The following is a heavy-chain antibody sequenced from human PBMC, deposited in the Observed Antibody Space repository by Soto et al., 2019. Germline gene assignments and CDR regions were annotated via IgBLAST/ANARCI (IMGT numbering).Heavy chain of an antibody. V-gene: IGHV3-15*01. CDR2: IKSKTDGGTT. CDR1: GFTFSNAW. CDR3: TTEDGDQFDP. J-gene: IGHJ5*02. Sequence: EVQLVESGGGLVKPGGSLRLSCAASGFTFSNAWMSWVRQAPGKGLEWVGRIKSKTDGGTTDYAAPVKGRFTISRGDSKNTRYLQMNRLKTEDTAVYYCTTEDGDQFDPWGQGTLVTVSS. D-gene: IGHD4-17*01.